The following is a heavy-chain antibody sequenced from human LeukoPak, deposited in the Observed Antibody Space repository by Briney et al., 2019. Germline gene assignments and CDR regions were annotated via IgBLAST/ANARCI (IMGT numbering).Heavy chain of an antibody. D-gene: IGHD4-11*01. V-gene: IGHV4-59*01. CDR3: ARGAETTGFDP. Sequence: SETLSLTCTVSGGSTSSYYWSWIRQPPGKGLEWIGYIYYSGSTNYNPSLKSRVTISVDTSKNQFSLKLSSVTAADTAVYYCARGAETTGFDPWGQGTLVTVSS. J-gene: IGHJ5*02. CDR2: IYYSGST. CDR1: GGSTSSYY.